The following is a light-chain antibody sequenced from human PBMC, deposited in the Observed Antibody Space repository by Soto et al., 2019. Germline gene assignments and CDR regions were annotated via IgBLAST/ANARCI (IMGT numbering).Light chain of an antibody. J-gene: IGLJ3*02. CDR1: SSDVGGYNY. CDR3: CSYVDTDTWV. V-gene: IGLV2-11*01. CDR2: DVS. Sequence: QSALTQPRSVSGSPGQSVTISCTGTSSDVGGYNYVSWYQQHPGKAPKLMIYDVSKRPSGVPDRFSGSKSGNTASLTISGLQAEDEADYYCCSYVDTDTWVFGGGTKVTVL.